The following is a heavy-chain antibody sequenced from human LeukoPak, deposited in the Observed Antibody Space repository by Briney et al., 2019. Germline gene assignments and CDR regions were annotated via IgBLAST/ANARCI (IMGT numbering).Heavy chain of an antibody. Sequence: APVKVSCKASGYTFTGYYMHWVRQAPGQGLEWMGIINPSGGSTSYAQKFQGRVTMTRDTSTSTVYMELSSLRSEDTAVYYCARRPAAGGDWFDPWGQGTLVTVSS. CDR2: INPSGGST. V-gene: IGHV1-46*01. D-gene: IGHD6-13*01. CDR3: ARRPAAGGDWFDP. CDR1: GYTFTGYY. J-gene: IGHJ5*02.